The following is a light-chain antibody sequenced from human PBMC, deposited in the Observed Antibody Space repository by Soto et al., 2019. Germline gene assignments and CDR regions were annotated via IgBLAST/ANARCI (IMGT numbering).Light chain of an antibody. CDR2: SAS. CDR3: QQLYRYPIT. CDR1: QGIRND. V-gene: IGKV1-17*01. Sequence: IRMTQSPSSLSASVGDRVTITCRASQGIRNDLGWYQQKPGKAPKLLIYSASTLQSGVPSRFSGGFSGTEFTLTISSLQPEDFATYYCQQLYRYPITFGQGTRLEIK. J-gene: IGKJ5*01.